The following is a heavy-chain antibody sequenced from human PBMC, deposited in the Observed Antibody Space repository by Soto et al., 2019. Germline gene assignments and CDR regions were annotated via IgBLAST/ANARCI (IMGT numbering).Heavy chain of an antibody. CDR1: GFTSSSYA. V-gene: IGHV3-23*01. Sequence: PGGSLRLSCAPSGFTSSSYAMSWVRQAPGQGLERVSSISGSGGSTYYADSVKGRFTISRDNSKNTLFLQMNSLRAEDTAVFYCARDRNRYYYYHYGMDVWGQGTTVTVSS. CDR2: ISGSGGST. J-gene: IGHJ6*02. CDR3: ARDRNRYYYYHYGMDV.